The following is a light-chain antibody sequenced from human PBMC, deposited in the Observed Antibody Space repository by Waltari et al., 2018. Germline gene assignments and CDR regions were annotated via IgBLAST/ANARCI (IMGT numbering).Light chain of an antibody. V-gene: IGLV3-1*01. J-gene: IGLJ1*01. CDR3: QAWDSGTAV. Sequence: SYELTQPPSVSVSPGQTASISCSGDNFVDKFASWYQQKPGQSPLLVIYQDNRRPSGIPERFSGANSGNTATLIISGTQAMDEADYYCQAWDSGTAVFGTGTKVTVL. CDR1: NFVDKF. CDR2: QDN.